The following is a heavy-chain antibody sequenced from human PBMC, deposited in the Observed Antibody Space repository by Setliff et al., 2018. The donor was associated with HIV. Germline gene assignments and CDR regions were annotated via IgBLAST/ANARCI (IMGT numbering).Heavy chain of an antibody. J-gene: IGHJ4*02. Sequence: GGSLRLSCGASGFSFSSCSMNWVRQAPGKGLEWVSYISPSSTIIYYPDSVKGRFTTSRDNARNSPYLEMNSLRADDTAVYYCARDFCGSSCSSGYGYFDHWGQGTLVTVSS. V-gene: IGHV3-48*01. CDR2: ISPSSTII. CDR3: ARDFCGSSCSSGYGYFDH. CDR1: GFSFSSCS. D-gene: IGHD2-15*01.